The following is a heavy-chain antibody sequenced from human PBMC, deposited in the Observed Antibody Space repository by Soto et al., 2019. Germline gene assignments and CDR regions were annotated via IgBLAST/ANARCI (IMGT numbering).Heavy chain of an antibody. D-gene: IGHD6-6*01. CDR1: GGTFSSYT. J-gene: IGHJ4*02. V-gene: IGHV1-69*13. CDR2: IIPIFGTA. CDR3: AIEYSSSPPYYPIGY. Sequence: GASVKVSCKASGGTFSSYTISWVRQAPGQGLEWTGRIIPIFGTANYAQKFQGRVTITADESTSTAYMELSSLRSEDTAVYYCAIEYSSSPPYYPIGYWGQGTLVTVSS.